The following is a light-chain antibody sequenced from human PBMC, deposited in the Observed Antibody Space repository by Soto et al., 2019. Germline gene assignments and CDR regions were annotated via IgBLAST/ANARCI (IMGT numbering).Light chain of an antibody. CDR3: SSLTSSTTRV. CDR1: SSDVGGYDY. V-gene: IGLV2-14*01. J-gene: IGLJ1*01. Sequence: HSALTQPASVSGSPGQSITISCTGSSSDVGGYDYVSWYQQYPGKAPKLMIYDVSNRPSGVSNRFSGSKSGNTASLTISGLQADDEADYYCSSLTSSTTRVFGTGTKLTVL. CDR2: DVS.